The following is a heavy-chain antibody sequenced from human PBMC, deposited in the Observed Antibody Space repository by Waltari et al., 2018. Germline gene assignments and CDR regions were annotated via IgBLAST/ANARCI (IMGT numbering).Heavy chain of an antibody. D-gene: IGHD3-16*01. J-gene: IGHJ6*03. CDR2: IIPIFGTA. Sequence: QVQLVQSGAEVKKPGSSVKVSCKASGGTFSSYAILWVRQAPGQGLEWMGGIIPIFGTANYAQKFQGRVTITADESTSTAYMELSSLRSEDTAVYYCASGASPIYYYYYYMDVWGKGTTVTISS. CDR3: ASGASPIYYYYYYMDV. CDR1: GGTFSSYA. V-gene: IGHV1-69*12.